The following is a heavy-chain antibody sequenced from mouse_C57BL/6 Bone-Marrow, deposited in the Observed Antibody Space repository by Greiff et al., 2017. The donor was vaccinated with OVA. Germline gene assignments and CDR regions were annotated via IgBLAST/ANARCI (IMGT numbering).Heavy chain of an antibody. V-gene: IGHV5-16*01. CDR3: ARGGDGYYVGAMDY. CDR2: INYDGSST. CDR1: GFTFSDYY. D-gene: IGHD2-3*01. J-gene: IGHJ4*01. Sequence: EVKLVESEGGLVQPGSSMKLSCTASGFTFSDYYMAWVRQVPEKGLEWVANINYDGSSTYYLDSLKSRFIISRDNAKNILYLQMSSLKSEDTATYYCARGGDGYYVGAMDYWGQGTSVTVSS.